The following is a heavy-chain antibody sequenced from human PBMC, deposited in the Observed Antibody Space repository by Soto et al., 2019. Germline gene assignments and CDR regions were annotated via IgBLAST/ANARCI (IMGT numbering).Heavy chain of an antibody. V-gene: IGHV3-23*01. CDR3: AKDSNKYSSSLRGRYFDY. CDR1: GFPFSSYV. D-gene: IGHD4-4*01. J-gene: IGHJ4*02. CDR2: ISGGGRNT. Sequence: PGGSLRFSCAASGFPFSSYVMSWVRQAPGKGLEWVSGISGGGRNTFCADSVKGRFTISRDNSKNTLLLQMNSLGAEDTAVYYCAKDSNKYSSSLRGRYFDYWGQGIGVTVSS.